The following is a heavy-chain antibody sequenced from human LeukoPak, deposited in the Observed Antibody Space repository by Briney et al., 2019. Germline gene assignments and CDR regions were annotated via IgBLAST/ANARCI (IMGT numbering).Heavy chain of an antibody. J-gene: IGHJ4*02. D-gene: IGHD2-15*01. CDR2: TSSSDAGT. CDR3: ARAPVTSCRGAFCYPFDI. V-gene: IGHV3-23*01. CDR1: GFTFSSYG. Sequence: GGTLRLSCAASGFTFSSYGMSWVRQAPGKGLEWVSATSSSDAGTYHAESVRGRFTISRDNSKNTLYLQMNSLRADDAAVYYCARAPVTSCRGAFCYPFDIWGQGTLVTVSS.